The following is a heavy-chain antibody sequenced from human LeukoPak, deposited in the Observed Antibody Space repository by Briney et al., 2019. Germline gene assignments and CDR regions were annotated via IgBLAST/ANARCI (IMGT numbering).Heavy chain of an antibody. Sequence: PGGSLRLSCAASGFTVSKNYMSWVRQAPGKGLEWASVIYSGGNTYYADSVKGRFTISRDNSKNTLYLQMNSLRAEDTAVYYCARVSPYGSGSYTYYYYYYGMDVWGQGTTVTVSS. D-gene: IGHD3-10*01. J-gene: IGHJ6*02. V-gene: IGHV3-53*01. CDR1: GFTVSKNY. CDR2: IYSGGNT. CDR3: ARVSPYGSGSYTYYYYYYGMDV.